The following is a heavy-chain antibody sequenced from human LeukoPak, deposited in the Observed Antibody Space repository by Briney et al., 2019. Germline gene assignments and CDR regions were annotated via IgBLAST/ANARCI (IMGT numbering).Heavy chain of an antibody. CDR2: FDPEDGET. V-gene: IGHV1-24*01. J-gene: IGHJ4*02. CDR3: ATGIGREGTFRGQLDY. D-gene: IGHD3-16*01. CDR1: GYTLTELS. Sequence: ASVKVSCKVSGYTLTELSMHWVRQAPGKGLEWMGGFDPEDGETIYAQKFQGRVTMTEDTSTDTAYMELSSLRSEYTAVYYCATGIGREGTFRGQLDYWGQGTLVTVSS.